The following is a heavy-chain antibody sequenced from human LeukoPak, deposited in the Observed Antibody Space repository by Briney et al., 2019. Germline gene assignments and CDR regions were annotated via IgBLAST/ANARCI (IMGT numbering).Heavy chain of an antibody. CDR3: ARDLLDYYDSSGYH. J-gene: IGHJ3*01. CDR1: GYTFTGYY. V-gene: IGHV1-2*02. CDR2: INPNSGGT. Sequence: ASVKVSCKASGYTFTGYYMQWVRQAPGQGLEWMGWINPNSGGTNYAQKFQGRVTMTRDTSISTAYMELSRLRSDDTAVYYCARDLLDYYDSSGYHWGQGTMVTVSS. D-gene: IGHD3-22*01.